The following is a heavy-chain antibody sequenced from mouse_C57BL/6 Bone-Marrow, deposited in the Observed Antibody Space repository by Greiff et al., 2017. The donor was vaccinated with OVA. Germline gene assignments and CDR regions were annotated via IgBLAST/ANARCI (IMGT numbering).Heavy chain of an antibody. CDR2: ISSGGSYT. Sequence: EVQLVESGGDLVKPGGSLKLSCAASGFTFSSYGMSWVRQTPDKRLEWVATISSGGSYTYYPDSVKGRFTISRDNAKNTLYLQMSSLKSEDTAMYYCARHYDWGQGTLVTVSA. CDR3: ARHYD. V-gene: IGHV5-6*01. J-gene: IGHJ3*01. CDR1: GFTFSSYG. D-gene: IGHD1-1*01.